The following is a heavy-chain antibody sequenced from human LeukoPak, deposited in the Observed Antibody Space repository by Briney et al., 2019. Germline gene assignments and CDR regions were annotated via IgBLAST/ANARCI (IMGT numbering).Heavy chain of an antibody. CDR3: AKDSDYDFWSGYTTRHFDC. CDR1: GFTFSSYA. J-gene: IGHJ4*02. D-gene: IGHD3-3*01. CDR2: ISGSGGST. V-gene: IGHV3-23*01. Sequence: GGSLRLSCAASGFTFSSYAMSWVRQAPGKGLEWVSAISGSGGSTYYADSVKGRFTISGDNSKNTLYLQMNSLRAEDTAVYYCAKDSDYDFWSGYTTRHFDCWGQGTLVTVSS.